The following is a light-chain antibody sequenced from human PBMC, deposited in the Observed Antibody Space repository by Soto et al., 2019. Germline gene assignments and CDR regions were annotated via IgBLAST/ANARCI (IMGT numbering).Light chain of an antibody. V-gene: IGLV2-8*01. CDR1: SSDVGKYDY. J-gene: IGLJ1*01. CDR3: SSYASSSSYV. CDR2: EVS. Sequence: QSVLTQPPSASGSPGQSVTISCTGTSSDVGKYDYVSWFQHHPGKAPKLIIYEVSKRPSGVPDRFSGSKSGSTASLTISGLQAEDEADYYCSSYASSSSYVFGGGTKVTVL.